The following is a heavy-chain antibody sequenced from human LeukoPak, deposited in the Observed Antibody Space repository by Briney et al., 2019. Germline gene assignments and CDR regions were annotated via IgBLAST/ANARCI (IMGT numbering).Heavy chain of an antibody. D-gene: IGHD5-18*01. CDR1: GGSISNYF. Sequence: SETLSLTCTVSGGSISNYFWSWVRQPAGKGLEWIGEINHSGSTNYNPSLKSRVTISVDTSKNQFSLKLSSVTAADTAVYYCARDKARDAFDIWGQGTMVTVSS. CDR2: INHSGST. V-gene: IGHV4-34*01. J-gene: IGHJ3*02. CDR3: ARDKARDAFDI.